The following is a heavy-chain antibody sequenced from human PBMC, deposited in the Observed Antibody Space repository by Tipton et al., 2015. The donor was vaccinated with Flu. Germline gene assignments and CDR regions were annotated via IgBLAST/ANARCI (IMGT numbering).Heavy chain of an antibody. CDR1: GGSITDYH. CDR3: ARRDYSNYVSDPKNWFDP. Sequence: GLVKPSETLSLICRVSGGSITDYHWTWIRQSAGKGLEWIGRISPSGTTKFNSSLKSRVTMSVDASKNQFSLRLTSVTGADTAVYYCARRDYSNYVSDPKNWFDPWGQGILVTVSS. J-gene: IGHJ5*02. CDR2: ISPSGTT. V-gene: IGHV4-4*07. D-gene: IGHD4-11*01.